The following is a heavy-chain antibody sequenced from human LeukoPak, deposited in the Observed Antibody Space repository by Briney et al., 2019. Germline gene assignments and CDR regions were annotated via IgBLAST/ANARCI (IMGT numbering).Heavy chain of an antibody. CDR1: GGTFSSYA. D-gene: IGHD4-11*01. Sequence: SVKVSCKASGGTFSSYAISWVRQAPGQGLEWMGRIIPIFGIANYAQKFQGRVTITADKSTSTAYMELSSLRSEDTAVYYCARGGVATIEDYSDYETVSSFDPWGQGTLVTVSS. CDR3: ARGGVATIEDYSDYETVSSFDP. J-gene: IGHJ5*02. V-gene: IGHV1-69*04. CDR2: IIPIFGIA.